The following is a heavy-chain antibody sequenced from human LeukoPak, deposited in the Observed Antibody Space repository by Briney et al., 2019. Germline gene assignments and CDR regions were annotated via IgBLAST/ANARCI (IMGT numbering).Heavy chain of an antibody. J-gene: IGHJ3*02. V-gene: IGHV4-39*01. CDR2: IYYSGST. CDR3: ASVGGVATIVVVKAAFDI. Sequence: NSSETLSLTCTVSGGSISSSSYYWGWIRQPPGKGLEWIGSIYYSGSTYYNPSLKSRVTISVDTSKNQFSLKLSSVTAADTAVYYCASVGGVATIVVVKAAFDIWGQGTMVTVSS. D-gene: IGHD3-22*01. CDR1: GGSISSSSYY.